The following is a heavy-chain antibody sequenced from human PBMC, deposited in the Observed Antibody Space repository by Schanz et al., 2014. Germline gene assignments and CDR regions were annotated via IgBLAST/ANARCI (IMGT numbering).Heavy chain of an antibody. CDR2: ISYSGRT. CDR3: ARVPEPGWFDP. J-gene: IGHJ5*02. Sequence: QVQLQESGPGLVEPSQTLSLTCTVSGDSISSGGYYWDWIRLLPGKGLEWIGYISYSGRTYYNPSLKSRVSISLDPSKTQFFLNLNSLTAADTAVYYCARVPEPGWFDPWGQGTLVTVSS. D-gene: IGHD1-26*01. CDR1: GDSISSGGYY. V-gene: IGHV4-31*03.